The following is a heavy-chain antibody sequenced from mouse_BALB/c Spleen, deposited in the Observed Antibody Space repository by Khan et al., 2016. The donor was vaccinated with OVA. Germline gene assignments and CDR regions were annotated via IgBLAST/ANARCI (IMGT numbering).Heavy chain of an antibody. CDR3: ESSVTITTVVATDFDY. CDR1: GYSITSDYA. Sequence: EVQLQESGPGLVKPSQSLSLTCTVTGYSITSDYAWNWIRQFPGNQLEWVGFISYSGRTSYNPSLKSRISITRDKSKNHFFLQLNSVTTEDTATYYWESSVTITTVVATDFDYWGQGTTLTVSS. CDR2: ISYSGRT. V-gene: IGHV3-2*02. J-gene: IGHJ2*01. D-gene: IGHD1-1*01.